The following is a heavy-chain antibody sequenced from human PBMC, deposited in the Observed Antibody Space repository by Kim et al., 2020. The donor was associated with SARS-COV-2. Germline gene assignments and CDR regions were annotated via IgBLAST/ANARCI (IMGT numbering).Heavy chain of an antibody. Sequence: SETLSLTCAVYGGSFSGYYWSWIRQPPGKGLEWIGEINHSGSTNYNPSLKSRVTISVDTSKNQFSLKLSSVTAADTAVYYCARGFSYGGNFDYWGQGTLVTVSS. D-gene: IGHD4-17*01. V-gene: IGHV4-34*01. J-gene: IGHJ4*02. CDR3: ARGFSYGGNFDY. CDR1: GGSFSGYY. CDR2: INHSGST.